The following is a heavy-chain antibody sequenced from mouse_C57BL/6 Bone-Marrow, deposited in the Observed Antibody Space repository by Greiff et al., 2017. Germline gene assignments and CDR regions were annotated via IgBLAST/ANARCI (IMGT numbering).Heavy chain of an antibody. CDR3: TVITTVVEGNAMDY. CDR1: GFNIKDDY. CDR2: IDPENGDT. D-gene: IGHD1-1*01. Sequence: EVKLVESGAELVRPGASVKLSCTASGFNIKDDYMHWVKQRPEQGLEWIGWIDPENGDTEYASKFQGKATITADTSSNTAYLQLSSLTSEDTAVYYCTVITTVVEGNAMDYWGQGTSVTVSS. J-gene: IGHJ4*01. V-gene: IGHV14-4*01.